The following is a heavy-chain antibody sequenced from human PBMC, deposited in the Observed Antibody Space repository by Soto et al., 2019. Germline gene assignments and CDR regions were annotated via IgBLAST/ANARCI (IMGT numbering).Heavy chain of an antibody. Sequence: ASVKVSCKASGYTFTSFYMHWVRQAPGQGLEWMGIINPSGGSTSYAQKFQGRVTMTRDTSTSTVYMELSSLRSEDTAVYYCARSSTYYDFWSGYYTGGHYYYYGMDVWGQGTTVTVS. V-gene: IGHV1-46*01. CDR3: ARSSTYYDFWSGYYTGGHYYYYGMDV. CDR2: INPSGGST. J-gene: IGHJ6*02. CDR1: GYTFTSFY. D-gene: IGHD3-3*01.